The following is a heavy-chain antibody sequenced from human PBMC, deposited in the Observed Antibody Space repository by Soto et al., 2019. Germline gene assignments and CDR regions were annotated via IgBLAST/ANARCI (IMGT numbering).Heavy chain of an antibody. CDR1: GSTFSSYA. V-gene: IGHV3-23*01. D-gene: IGHD3-3*01. Sequence: GGSLRLSCAASGSTFSSYAMSWVRQAPGKGLEWVSAISGSGGSTYYADSVKGRFTISRDNSKNTLYLQMNSLRAEDTAVYYCAKDHDFWSCPEGRFDPWGQGTLVTVSS. CDR2: ISGSGGST. CDR3: AKDHDFWSCPEGRFDP. J-gene: IGHJ5*02.